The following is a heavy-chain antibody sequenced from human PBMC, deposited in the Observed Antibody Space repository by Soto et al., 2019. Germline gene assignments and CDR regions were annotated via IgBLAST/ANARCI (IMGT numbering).Heavy chain of an antibody. J-gene: IGHJ2*01. D-gene: IGHD2-15*01. Sequence: QVQLVQSGAEVKKPGSSVKVSCKASGGTFSSYAISWVRQAPGQGLEWMGGIIPIFGTTNYAQKFQGRVTITADESTSTAYMELSSLRSEGTAVYYCARVVTVVKSFHYWYFDLWGRGTLVTVSS. V-gene: IGHV1-69*12. CDR3: ARVVTVVKSFHYWYFDL. CDR2: IIPIFGTT. CDR1: GGTFSSYA.